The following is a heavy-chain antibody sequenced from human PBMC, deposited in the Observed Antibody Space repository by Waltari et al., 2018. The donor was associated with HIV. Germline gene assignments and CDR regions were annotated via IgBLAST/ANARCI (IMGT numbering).Heavy chain of an antibody. V-gene: IGHV1-18*01. D-gene: IGHD3-9*01. Sequence: QVQLVQSGAEVKKPGASVKVSCKASAYIFNSNYGITWVRQAPGQGLEWMGWISVYNGNTNYAQKRQGRITMTTDTSTRTTYMELRSLRSDDTAVYYCARDRADDILTGPLGPWGQGTLVTVSS. CDR3: ARDRADDILTGPLGP. CDR2: ISVYNGNT. J-gene: IGHJ5*02. CDR1: AYIFNSNYG.